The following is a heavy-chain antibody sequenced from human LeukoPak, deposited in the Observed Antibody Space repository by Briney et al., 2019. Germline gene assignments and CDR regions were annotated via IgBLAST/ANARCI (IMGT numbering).Heavy chain of an antibody. CDR1: GGSISSSSYY. V-gene: IGHV4-39*07. J-gene: IGHJ3*02. D-gene: IGHD2-2*03. CDR3: ARANGYCSSTSCSRNAFDI. CDR2: IYYSGST. Sequence: SETMSLTCTVSGGSISSSSYYWGWIRQPPGKGLEWIGSIYYSGSTYYNPSLKSRVTISVDRSKNQFSLKLSSVTAADTAVYYCARANGYCSSTSCSRNAFDIWGQGTMVTVSS.